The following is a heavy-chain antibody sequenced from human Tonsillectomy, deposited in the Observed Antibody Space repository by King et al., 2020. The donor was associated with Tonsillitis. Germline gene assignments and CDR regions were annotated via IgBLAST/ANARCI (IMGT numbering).Heavy chain of an antibody. CDR3: ARGRGNYWYFDL. CDR1: GFTLSTYA. D-gene: IGHD3-16*01. CDR2: ISGSGGNT. J-gene: IGHJ2*01. V-gene: IGHV3-23*04. Sequence: VQLVESGGGLVQPGGSVRLSCAASGFTLSTYAMSWVRQAPGKGLEWVSAISGSGGNTYYADSVKGRFTISRDRSKNTLHLNMNSLRAEDTALYYCARGRGNYWYFDLWGRGTLVTVSS.